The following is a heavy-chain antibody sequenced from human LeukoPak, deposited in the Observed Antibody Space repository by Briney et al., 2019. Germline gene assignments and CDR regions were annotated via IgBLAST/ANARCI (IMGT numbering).Heavy chain of an antibody. CDR3: VRDANHLLDY. Sequence: SGGSLRLSCAASGFTFSSYSMNWVRQAPGKRLEWVSSISSSSSYIYYADSVKGRFTISRDNAKNSLYLQMNSLRAENTAVYYCVRDANHLLDYWGQGTLVTVSS. V-gene: IGHV3-21*01. CDR1: GFTFSSYS. J-gene: IGHJ4*02. CDR2: ISSSSSYI. D-gene: IGHD1-14*01.